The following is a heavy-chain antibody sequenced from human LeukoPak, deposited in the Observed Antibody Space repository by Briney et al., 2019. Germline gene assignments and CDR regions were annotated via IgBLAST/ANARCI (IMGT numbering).Heavy chain of an antibody. Sequence: GGSLRLSCAASGFTFGSYWMSWVRQAPGKGLEWMANIKEDGSEKHYVDSVKGRFTISRDNARNSLFLQMNSLRAEDTAVYYCARTYCSGGSCYSGNGFYYYYYMDVWGKGTTVTVSS. CDR3: ARTYCSGGSCYSGNGFYYYYYMDV. CDR2: IKEDGSEK. V-gene: IGHV3-7*01. J-gene: IGHJ6*03. D-gene: IGHD2-15*01. CDR1: GFTFGSYW.